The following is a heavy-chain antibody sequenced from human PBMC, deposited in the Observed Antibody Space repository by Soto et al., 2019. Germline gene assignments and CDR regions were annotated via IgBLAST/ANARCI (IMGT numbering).Heavy chain of an antibody. D-gene: IGHD3-16*02. V-gene: IGHV4-59*01. J-gene: IGHJ3*02. CDR1: GGSISSYY. CDR2: IYYSGST. CDR3: ARGRRMITFGGVIVHDAFDI. Sequence: SETLSLTCTVSGGSISSYYWSWIRQPPGKGLEWIGYIYYSGSTNYNPSLKSRVTISVDTSKNQFSLKLSSVTAADTAVYYCARGRRMITFGGVIVHDAFDIWGQGTMVTVSS.